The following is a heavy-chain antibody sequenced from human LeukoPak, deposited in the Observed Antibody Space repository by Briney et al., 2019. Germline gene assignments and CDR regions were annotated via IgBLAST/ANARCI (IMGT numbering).Heavy chain of an antibody. CDR2: IIPIFGTA. CDR3: ARSYSSSSGLGNFDY. D-gene: IGHD6-6*01. J-gene: IGHJ4*02. V-gene: IGHV1-69*06. Sequence: SVKVSCKASGGTFSSYTISWVRQAPGQGLEWMGGIIPIFGTANYAQKFQGRVTITADKSTSTAYMELSSLRSEDTAVYYCARSYSSSSGLGNFDYWGQGTLVTVSS. CDR1: GGTFSSYT.